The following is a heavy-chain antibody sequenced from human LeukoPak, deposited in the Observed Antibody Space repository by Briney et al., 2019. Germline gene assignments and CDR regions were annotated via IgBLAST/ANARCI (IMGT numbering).Heavy chain of an antibody. Sequence: ASVKVSCKASGYTFTNYDINWMRQAAGQGPEWMGWMNPNSGSAAYAQKFQGRVTITRNTSITTAYMDLSSLTSEDTAVYYFARDIAGATLGGWFDPWGQGTLVTVSS. J-gene: IGHJ5*02. CDR2: MNPNSGSA. CDR1: GYTFTNYD. V-gene: IGHV1-8*03. D-gene: IGHD1-1*01. CDR3: ARDIAGATLGGWFDP.